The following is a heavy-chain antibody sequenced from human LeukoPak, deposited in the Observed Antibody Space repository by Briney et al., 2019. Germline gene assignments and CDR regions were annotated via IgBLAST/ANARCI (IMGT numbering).Heavy chain of an antibody. V-gene: IGHV5-51*01. CDR3: ARLRAAAGPNWFDP. D-gene: IGHD6-13*01. Sequence: GESLKISCKGSGYSFTSYRIGWVRQMPGKGLEWMGVIYPGDSDTRYSPSFQGQVTISVDKSISTAYLQWSSLKAPDTAMYYCARLRAAAGPNWFDPWGQGTRVTVSS. J-gene: IGHJ5*02. CDR1: GYSFTSYR. CDR2: IYPGDSDT.